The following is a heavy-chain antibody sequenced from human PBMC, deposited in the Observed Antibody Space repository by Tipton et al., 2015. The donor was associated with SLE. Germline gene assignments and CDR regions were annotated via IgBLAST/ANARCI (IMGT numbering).Heavy chain of an antibody. CDR1: GYTFSRFG. D-gene: IGHD5-18*01. V-gene: IGHV1-18*01. Sequence: QLVQSGAEVKKPGASVKVSCRASGYTFSRFGISWVRQAPGQGLEWMGWISTYNGNTNYAQKLQGRVTMTSDTSTSTAYMELRSLRSDDTAIYYCGRVRVDTAMGGFDFWGQGTLVTVSS. CDR3: GRVRVDTAMGGFDF. J-gene: IGHJ4*02. CDR2: ISTYNGNT.